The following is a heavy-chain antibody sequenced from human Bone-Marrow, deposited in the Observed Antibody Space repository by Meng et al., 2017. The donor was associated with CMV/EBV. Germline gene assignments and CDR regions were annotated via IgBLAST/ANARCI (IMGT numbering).Heavy chain of an antibody. J-gene: IGHJ4*02. CDR3: ARDSITIFGVVIILDY. CDR2: INPDSGGT. CDR1: GYTFTGYY. V-gene: IGHV1-2*02. D-gene: IGHD3-3*01. Sequence: ASVKVSCKASGYTFTGYYIHWVRQAPGQGLEWMGCINPDSGGTNYAQTFQGRVTMTRDTSINTAYMELRSLRSDDTAVYYCARDSITIFGVVIILDYWGQGTLVTVSS.